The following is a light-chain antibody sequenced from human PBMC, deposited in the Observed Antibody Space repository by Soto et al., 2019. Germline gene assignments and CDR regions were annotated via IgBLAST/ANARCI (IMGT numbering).Light chain of an antibody. CDR3: ASRCDSLSALV. J-gene: IGLJ2*01. V-gene: IGLV1-47*01. CDR1: SSNIGSHY. CDR2: RTN. Sequence: QSALTQPPSASGTPGQRVTISCSGSSSNIGSHYVYCYQQLPGTAPKLLIYRTNQRPSCVPGRFSGSESGTSASLDIRGLRSDDEADYYCASRCDSLSALVFGAGTKLTVL.